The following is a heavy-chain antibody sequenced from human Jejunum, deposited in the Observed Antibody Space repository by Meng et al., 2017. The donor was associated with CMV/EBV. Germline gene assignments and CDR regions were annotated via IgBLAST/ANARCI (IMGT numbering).Heavy chain of an antibody. D-gene: IGHD3-3*01. CDR1: GSISSYH. J-gene: IGHJ4*02. CDR3: ARGGHYDLWSGYYPLDY. Sequence: GSISSYHWSWIRQPPGKGLEWIGCIYYTGSTNYNPSLKSRVTISVDTSTNQFSLKLSSVTAADTAVYYCARGGHYDLWSGYYPLDYWGQGTLVTVSS. CDR2: IYYTGST. V-gene: IGHV4-59*01.